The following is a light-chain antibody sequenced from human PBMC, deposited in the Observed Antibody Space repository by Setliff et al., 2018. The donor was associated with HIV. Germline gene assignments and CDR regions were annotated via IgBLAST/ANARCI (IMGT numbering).Light chain of an antibody. V-gene: IGLV1-44*01. CDR1: SSNIGAEA. CDR2: RSD. J-gene: IGLJ1*01. CDR3: ATWDVILRGFG. Sequence: QSVLIQPPSVSGAPGQRVTISCSGSSSNIGAEAVNWYKQLPGTAPRVFIYRSDLRPSGVPDRFSGSKSGTSASLAISGLQPEDEADYYCATWDVILRGFGFGTGTKVTV.